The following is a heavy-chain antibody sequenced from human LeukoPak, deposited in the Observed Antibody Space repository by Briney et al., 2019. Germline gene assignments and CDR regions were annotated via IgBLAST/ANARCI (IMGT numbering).Heavy chain of an antibody. Sequence: SETLSLTCTVSGGSISSYYWSWIRQPAGKGLEWIGCIYTSGSTNYNPSLKIRVTMSVDTSKNQFSLKLSTVTAADTAVYYCARDLSAPIYGSSAFDIWGQGTMVTVSS. CDR2: IYTSGST. D-gene: IGHD3-9*01. V-gene: IGHV4-4*07. J-gene: IGHJ3*02. CDR3: ARDLSAPIYGSSAFDI. CDR1: GGSISSYY.